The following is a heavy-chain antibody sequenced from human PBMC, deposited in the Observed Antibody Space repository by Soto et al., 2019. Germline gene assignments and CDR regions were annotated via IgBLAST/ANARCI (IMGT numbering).Heavy chain of an antibody. CDR3: ARLGRYCSRGRCYAWFDP. D-gene: IGHD2-15*01. J-gene: IGHJ5*02. CDR2: IYYSGST. V-gene: IGHV4-59*08. Sequence: QVQLQESGPGLVKPSETLSLTCTVSGGSISSDYWSWIRQPPGKGLEWIGYIYYSGSTNYNPSLKTRVTISVDTSKNQFSLKLSSVTAADTAVYYCARLGRYCSRGRCYAWFDPWGQGTLVPVSS. CDR1: GGSISSDY.